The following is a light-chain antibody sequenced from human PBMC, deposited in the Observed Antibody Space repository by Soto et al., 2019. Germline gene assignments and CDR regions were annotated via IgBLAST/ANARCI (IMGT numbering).Light chain of an antibody. V-gene: IGKV3-20*01. Sequence: EVVLTQSPGTLSLSPGEKATLSCRPSQSVSASYLCWYQQKPGQAPRLLIYGISNRATGMPDRFSGSGSGTVIPLTISRLEPGDSAVYYCQQYAFSPYTFGQGTKLEIK. CDR3: QQYAFSPYT. J-gene: IGKJ2*01. CDR1: QSVSASY. CDR2: GIS.